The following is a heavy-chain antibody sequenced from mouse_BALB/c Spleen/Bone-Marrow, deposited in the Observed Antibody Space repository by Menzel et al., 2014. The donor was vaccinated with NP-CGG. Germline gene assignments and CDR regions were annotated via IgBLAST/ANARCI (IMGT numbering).Heavy chain of an antibody. J-gene: IGHJ3*01. CDR3: ARTYYDYDWFAY. Sequence: VQLQQSGVEFVKPGASVKLSCKASGYTFTSYWTHWVKQRPGQGLEWIGEIDPSDSYAKYNQNFKGKATLTVDKSSSTAYMQLSSLTSEDSAVYYCARTYYDYDWFAYWGQGTLVTVSA. CDR2: IDPSDSYA. V-gene: IGHV1-69*02. CDR1: GYTFTSYW. D-gene: IGHD2-4*01.